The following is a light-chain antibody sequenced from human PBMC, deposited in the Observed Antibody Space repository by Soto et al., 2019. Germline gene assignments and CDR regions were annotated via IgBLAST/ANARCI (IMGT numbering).Light chain of an antibody. V-gene: IGLV2-14*01. CDR1: SSDVGGYNY. CDR2: EVS. J-gene: IGLJ1*01. Sequence: QSVLTQPASVSGSPGQSITISCTGTSSDVGGYNYVSWYQQHPGKAPKLMIYEVSNRPSGVPNRFSGSKSGNTASLTISGLQVEDEADYYCSSYTSSSTLVFGSGTKLTVL. CDR3: SSYTSSSTLV.